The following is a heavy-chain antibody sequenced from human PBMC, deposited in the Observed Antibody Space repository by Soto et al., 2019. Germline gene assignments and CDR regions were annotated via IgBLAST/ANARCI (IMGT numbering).Heavy chain of an antibody. CDR3: ARTATVTTSYYYYGMDV. CDR1: GGSFSGYY. J-gene: IGHJ6*02. CDR2: INHSGST. V-gene: IGHV4-34*01. Sequence: PSETLSLTCAVYGGSFSGYYWSWIRQPPGKGLEWIGEINHSGSTNYNPSLKSRVTISVDTSKNQFSLKLSSVTAADTAVYYCARTATVTTSYYYYGMDVWGQGTTVTVS. D-gene: IGHD4-17*01.